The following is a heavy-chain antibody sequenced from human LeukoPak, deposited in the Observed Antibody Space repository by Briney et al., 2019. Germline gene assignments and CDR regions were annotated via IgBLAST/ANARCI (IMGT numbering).Heavy chain of an antibody. CDR2: ISYDGSNK. Sequence: PGGSLRLSCAASGFTFSSYAMHWVRQAPGEGLEWVAVISYDGSNKYYADSVKGRFTISRDNSKNTLYLQMNSLRAEDTAVYYCARVEDYHRMDDYWGQGTLVTVSS. V-gene: IGHV3-30-3*01. CDR3: ARVEDYHRMDDY. D-gene: IGHD1-14*01. CDR1: GFTFSSYA. J-gene: IGHJ4*02.